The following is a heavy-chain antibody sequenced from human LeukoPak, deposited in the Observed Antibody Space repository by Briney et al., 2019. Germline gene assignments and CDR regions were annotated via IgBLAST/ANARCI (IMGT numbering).Heavy chain of an antibody. CDR3: ARYYYDSSSYYFDY. CDR2: IYHSGST. D-gene: IGHD3-22*01. J-gene: IGHJ4*02. V-gene: IGHV4-4*02. Sequence: PSETLSLTCAVSGVSISSSNWWSWVRQPPGKGLEWIGEIYHSGSTNYNPSLKSRVTISVDKSKNQFSLKLSSVTAADTAVYYCARYYYDSSSYYFDYWGQGTLVTVSS. CDR1: GVSISSSNW.